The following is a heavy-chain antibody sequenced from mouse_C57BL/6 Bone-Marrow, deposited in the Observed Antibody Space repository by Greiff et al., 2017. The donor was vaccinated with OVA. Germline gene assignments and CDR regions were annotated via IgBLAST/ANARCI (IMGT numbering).Heavy chain of an antibody. CDR3: ARVYYGNYRYFDV. Sequence: EVKLMESGGGLVKPGGSLKLSCAASGFTFSDYGMHWVRQATEKGLEWVAYISSGSSTIYYADTVKGRFTISRDNAKNTLFLQRTSLRSEDTDMYYYARVYYGNYRYFDVWGTGTTVTVSS. J-gene: IGHJ1*03. V-gene: IGHV5-17*01. CDR1: GFTFSDYG. CDR2: ISSGSSTI. D-gene: IGHD2-1*01.